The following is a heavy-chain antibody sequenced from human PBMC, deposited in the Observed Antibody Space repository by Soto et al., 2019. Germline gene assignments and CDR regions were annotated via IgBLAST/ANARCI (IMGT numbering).Heavy chain of an antibody. CDR1: GGTFSSYA. CDR2: IIPIFGTA. CDR3: ARDLGYCSGGSCYPLFDY. J-gene: IGHJ4*02. V-gene: IGHV1-69*06. D-gene: IGHD2-15*01. Sequence: SVKVSCKASGGTFSSYAISWVRQAPGQGLEWMGGIIPIFGTANYAQKFQGRVTITADKSTSTAYMELSSLGSEDTAVYYCARDLGYCSGGSCYPLFDYWGQGTLVTVSS.